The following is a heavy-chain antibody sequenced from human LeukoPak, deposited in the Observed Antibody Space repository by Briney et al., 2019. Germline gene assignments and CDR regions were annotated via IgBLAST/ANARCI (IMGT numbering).Heavy chain of an antibody. J-gene: IGHJ1*01. V-gene: IGHV3-20*04. CDR1: GSIFDDYG. D-gene: IGHD3-16*01. CDR3: AKDDAWGRFYH. CDR2: INRNGGST. Sequence: GGSLRLSCAASGSIFDDYGMNWVRQAPGKGLEWVSGINRNGGSTGYADSVKGRFTISRDNSKNTLYLQMNSLRAEDTAVYYCAKDDAWGRFYHWGQGTLVTVSS.